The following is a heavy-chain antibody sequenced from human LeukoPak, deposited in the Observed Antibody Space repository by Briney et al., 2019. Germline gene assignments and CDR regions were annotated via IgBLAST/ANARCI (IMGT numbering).Heavy chain of an antibody. CDR2: VSKDVINK. V-gene: IGHV3-30*04. J-gene: IGHJ3*02. CDR3: YGLSAFDI. D-gene: IGHD2-8*01. CDR1: GFTFSSYA. Sequence: PGGSLRLSCAASGFTFSSYAMHWVRQAPGKGLEWVAVVSKDVINKYYADSVKGRFIISRDNSENTLFLQMNSLRAEDTADGVCYGLSAFDIWGQGTMVTVSS.